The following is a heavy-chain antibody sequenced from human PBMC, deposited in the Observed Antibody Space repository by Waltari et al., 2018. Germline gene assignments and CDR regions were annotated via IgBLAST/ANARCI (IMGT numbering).Heavy chain of an antibody. D-gene: IGHD6-25*01. J-gene: IGHJ4*02. Sequence: QVQLRESGPGLVRSSETLSLTCTVSGPSVNHDFYWAWIWQSPGGGLEWIASIYHTGSSHYNSSLKSRVSISTDMSTKQFFLTLTHLTAADTAVYYCAEEGNTTAGLFDSWGQGTLVTVSS. CDR2: IYHTGSS. CDR3: AEEGNTTAGLFDS. V-gene: IGHV4-38-2*02. CDR1: GPSVNHDFY.